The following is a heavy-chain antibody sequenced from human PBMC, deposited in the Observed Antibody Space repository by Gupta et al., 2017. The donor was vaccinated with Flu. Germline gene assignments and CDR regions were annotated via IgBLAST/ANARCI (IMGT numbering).Heavy chain of an antibody. Sequence: QVTLRESGPALVKPTQTLTLTCTFSGFSLSTSGMCVSWIRQPPGKALEWLALIDWDDDKYYSTSLKTRLTISKDTSKNQVVLTMTNMDPVETATYYCARIKRSGGYERGGWFDPWGQGTLVTVSS. CDR1: GFSLSTSGMC. J-gene: IGHJ5*02. V-gene: IGHV2-70*01. D-gene: IGHD5-12*01. CDR3: ARIKRSGGYERGGWFDP. CDR2: IDWDDDK.